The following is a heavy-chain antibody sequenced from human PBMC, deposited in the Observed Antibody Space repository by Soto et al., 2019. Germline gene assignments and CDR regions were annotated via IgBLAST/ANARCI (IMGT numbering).Heavy chain of an antibody. V-gene: IGHV1-69*01. J-gene: IGHJ6*02. Sequence: QVQLVQSGAEVKKPGSSVKVSCKASGGTFSSHAISWVRQAPGQGLEWMGGIIPIFGTANYAQKFQGRVTITADESTSTAYMELSSLRSEDTAVYYCAREHNWNRDYYYYGMDVWGQGTTVTVSS. CDR3: AREHNWNRDYYYYGMDV. CDR1: GGTFSSHA. D-gene: IGHD1-20*01. CDR2: IIPIFGTA.